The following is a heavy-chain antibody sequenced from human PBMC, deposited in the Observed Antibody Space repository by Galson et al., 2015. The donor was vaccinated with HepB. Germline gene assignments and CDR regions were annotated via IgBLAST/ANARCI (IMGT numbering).Heavy chain of an antibody. CDR3: ARVRVFASDTYYPDYYYYYGMDV. D-gene: IGHD3-10*01. CDR1: ESIFTGYY. V-gene: IGHV1-2*06. J-gene: IGHJ6*02. CDR2: INPNSGDT. Sequence: SVKVSCKASESIFTGYYLHWVRQAPGQGLEWMGRINPNSGDTSSALNFQGRVTMTRDTSISTAYMELSGLRSDDTAVYYCARVRVFASDTYYPDYYYYYGMDVWGQGTTVTVSS.